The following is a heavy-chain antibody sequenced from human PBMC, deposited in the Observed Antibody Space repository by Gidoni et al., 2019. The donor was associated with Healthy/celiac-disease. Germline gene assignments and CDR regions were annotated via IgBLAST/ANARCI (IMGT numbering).Heavy chain of an antibody. CDR3: ARDPTIFGVVRTYYMDV. J-gene: IGHJ6*03. V-gene: IGHV3-30-3*01. CDR2: ISYDGSNK. CDR1: GFTFRSYA. D-gene: IGHD3-3*01. Sequence: QVQLVESGGGVVQPGRSLRLSCAASGFTFRSYAMHWVRQAPGKGLEWVAVISYDGSNKYYADSVKGRFTISRDNSKNTLYLQMNSLRAEDTAVYYCARDPTIFGVVRTYYMDVWGKGTTVTVSS.